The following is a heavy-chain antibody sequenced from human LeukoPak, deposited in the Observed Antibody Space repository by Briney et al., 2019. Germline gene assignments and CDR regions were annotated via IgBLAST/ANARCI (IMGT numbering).Heavy chain of an antibody. CDR2: INAGNGNT. CDR1: GYTFTSYA. V-gene: IGHV1-3*01. J-gene: IGHJ4*02. D-gene: IGHD6-13*01. CDR3: ALGGVGSSRPFDY. Sequence: GASVKFSCKASGYTFTSYAMHWVRQAPGQRLEWMGWINAGNGNTKYSQKFQGRVTITRDTSASTAYMELSSLRSEDTAVYYCALGGVGSSRPFDYWGQGTLVTVSS.